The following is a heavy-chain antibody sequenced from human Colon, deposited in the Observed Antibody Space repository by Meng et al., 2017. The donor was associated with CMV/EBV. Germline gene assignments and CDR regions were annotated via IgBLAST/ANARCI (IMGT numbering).Heavy chain of an antibody. V-gene: IGHV3-30-3*01. J-gene: IGHJ4*02. Sequence: GSLKISCAVSGFTFSSYSMHWVRRAPGKGLEWVAVLLYDVNKEYYADSVRGRFTISRDSSKNTLFLQMNSLRAEDTALYYCARGLELPDYWGQGTLVTVSS. CDR1: GFTFSSYS. CDR2: LLYDVNKE. CDR3: ARGLELPDY. D-gene: IGHD1-7*01.